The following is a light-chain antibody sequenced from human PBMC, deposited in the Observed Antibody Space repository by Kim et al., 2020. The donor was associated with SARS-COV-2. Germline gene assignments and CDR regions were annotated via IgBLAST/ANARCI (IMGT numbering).Light chain of an antibody. V-gene: IGKV3-15*01. CDR1: QSVSSN. CDR3: QQYNKWPPLT. Sequence: EIVMTQSPATLSVSPGERVTLSCRASQSVSSNLAWYQQKPGQAPRLLIFGASTRATDIPARFSGSGSGTEFTLTISSLQSEDFAVYYCQQYNKWPPLTFGGGTKVDIK. J-gene: IGKJ4*01. CDR2: GAS.